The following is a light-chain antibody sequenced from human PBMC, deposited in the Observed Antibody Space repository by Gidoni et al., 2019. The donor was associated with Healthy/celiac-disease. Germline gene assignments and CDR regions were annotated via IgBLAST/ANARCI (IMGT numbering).Light chain of an antibody. CDR2: KDS. Sequence: SYALIQPPSVSVSPGQTARITCSGDALPKQYAYWYQQKPGQAPVLVIYKDSERPSGIPERFSGSSSGTTVTLTISGVQAEDEADYYCQSADSSGTYYVFGTGTKVTVL. V-gene: IGLV3-25*03. CDR3: QSADSSGTYYV. CDR1: ALPKQY. J-gene: IGLJ1*01.